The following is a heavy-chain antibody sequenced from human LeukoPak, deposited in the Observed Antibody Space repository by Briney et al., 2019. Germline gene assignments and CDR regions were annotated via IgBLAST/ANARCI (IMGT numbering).Heavy chain of an antibody. Sequence: GGSLRLSCAASGFTFSSYEMNWVRQAPGKGLEWISYISSSGSTIHYADSVKGRFTISRDNAKNSLYLQMNSLRAEDTAVYYCARDLGYCTSTSCYSLYGMDVWGKGTTVTVSS. CDR1: GFTFSSYE. CDR3: ARDLGYCTSTSCYSLYGMDV. V-gene: IGHV3-48*03. J-gene: IGHJ6*04. D-gene: IGHD2-2*02. CDR2: ISSSGSTI.